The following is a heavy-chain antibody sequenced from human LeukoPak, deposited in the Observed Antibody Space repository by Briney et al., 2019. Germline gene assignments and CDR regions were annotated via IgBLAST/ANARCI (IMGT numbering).Heavy chain of an antibody. CDR1: GGSISSGDYY. Sequence: SETLSLTCTVSGGSISSGDYYWSWIRQPPGKGLEWIGYIYYSGSTYYNPSLKSRVTISVDTSKNQFSLKLSSVTAAGTAVYYCARGGAPDCSSTSCYLYYYYMDVWGKGTTVTVSS. D-gene: IGHD2-2*01. J-gene: IGHJ6*03. V-gene: IGHV4-30-4*08. CDR2: IYYSGST. CDR3: ARGGAPDCSSTSCYLYYYYMDV.